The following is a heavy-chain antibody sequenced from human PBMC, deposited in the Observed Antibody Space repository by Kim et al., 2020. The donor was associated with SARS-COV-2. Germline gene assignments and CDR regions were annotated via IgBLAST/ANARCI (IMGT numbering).Heavy chain of an antibody. CDR3: ARGPYPADYYGSGHAFDI. J-gene: IGHJ3*02. Sequence: QGRVTITRDTSASTAYMELSSLRSEDTAVYYCARGPYPADYYGSGHAFDIWGQGTMVTVSS. V-gene: IGHV1-3*01. D-gene: IGHD3-10*01.